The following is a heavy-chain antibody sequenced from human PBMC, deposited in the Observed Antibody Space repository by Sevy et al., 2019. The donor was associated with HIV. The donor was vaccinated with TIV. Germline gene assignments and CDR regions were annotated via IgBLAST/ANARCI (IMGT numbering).Heavy chain of an antibody. D-gene: IGHD2-15*01. CDR1: GFTFSSDS. CDR2: ISGISNYI. J-gene: IGHJ5*02. CDR3: ATNGDSWDWFDT. V-gene: IGHV3-21*01. Sequence: GGSLRLSCAASGFTFSSDSMNWVRQAPGKGLEWVSSISGISNYIYYADSVKGRFTISRDNAKNSLYLQMNSLRAEDTAVYYCATNGDSWDWFDTWGQGTLVTVSS.